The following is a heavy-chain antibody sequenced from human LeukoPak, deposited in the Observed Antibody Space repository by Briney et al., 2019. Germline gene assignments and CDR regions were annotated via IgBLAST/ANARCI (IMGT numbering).Heavy chain of an antibody. CDR2: INSDGSFT. CDR1: GFIFRNYW. CDR3: VRLGSGY. J-gene: IGHJ4*02. D-gene: IGHD3-10*01. Sequence: GGSLRLSCAASGFIFRNYWMYWVRQVPGKGLVWVSRINSDGSFTHNVDSVKGRFSISRDNPKNTLYLHMTSLKVEDTAVYYCVRLGSGYWGQGALVTVSS. V-gene: IGHV3-74*01.